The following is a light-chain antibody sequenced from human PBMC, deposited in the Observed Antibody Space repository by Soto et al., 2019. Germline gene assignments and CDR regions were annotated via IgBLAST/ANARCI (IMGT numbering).Light chain of an antibody. Sequence: NFMLTQPHSVSESPGKTVTISCTRSSGSIASNFVQWYQQRPGSAPTTVIYEDDQRPSGVPGRFSGSIDRSSNSASLTISGLKTEDGADYYCQSYNNIIGVFGGGTKVTVL. CDR1: SGSIASNF. V-gene: IGLV6-57*04. J-gene: IGLJ2*01. CDR2: EDD. CDR3: QSYNNIIGV.